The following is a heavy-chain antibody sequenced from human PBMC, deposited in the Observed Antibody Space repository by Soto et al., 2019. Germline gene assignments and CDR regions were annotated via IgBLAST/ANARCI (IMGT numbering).Heavy chain of an antibody. CDR2: IYYSGST. J-gene: IGHJ4*02. CDR1: GGSISSSSYY. D-gene: IGHD3-10*01. Sequence: QLQLQESGPGLVKPSETLSLTCTVSGGSISSSSYYWGWIRQPPGKGLEWIGSIYYSGSTYYNPSLKSRVTISVDTSKNQFSLKLSSVTAADTAVYYCARLMVRGVITGSDYWGQGTLVTVSS. V-gene: IGHV4-39*01. CDR3: ARLMVRGVITGSDY.